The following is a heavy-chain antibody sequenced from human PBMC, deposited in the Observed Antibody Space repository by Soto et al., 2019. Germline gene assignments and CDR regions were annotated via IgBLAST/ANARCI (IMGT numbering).Heavy chain of an antibody. J-gene: IGHJ4*02. Sequence: QIQLVQSGAEMKKPGASVKVSCKPSGYTFTHYGVSWLRQAPGQGLEWMGWISAYNGNTDYGHKFLGRVALTTDTSPSTAYMELRGLSPDDTAVYYCARDVPGSGVPFWDYWGQGTLVTVSS. D-gene: IGHD2-15*01. V-gene: IGHV1-18*04. CDR1: GYTFTHYG. CDR3: ARDVPGSGVPFWDY. CDR2: ISAYNGNT.